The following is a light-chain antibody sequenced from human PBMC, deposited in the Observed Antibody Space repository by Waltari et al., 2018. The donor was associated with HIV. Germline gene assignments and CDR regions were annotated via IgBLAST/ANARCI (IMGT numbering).Light chain of an antibody. J-gene: IGKJ1*01. V-gene: IGKV1-5*03. Sequence: TQSPSTLSAPVVDRVTIPCRPSQSISSWLAWDQQKPGKAPKVLIYKASSLESVVPSSFSGSGSGTEFTLTISSLQPDDFANYYCQQNYSYAWDPFGQGTKVEIK. CDR1: QSISSW. CDR2: KAS. CDR3: QQNYSYAWDP.